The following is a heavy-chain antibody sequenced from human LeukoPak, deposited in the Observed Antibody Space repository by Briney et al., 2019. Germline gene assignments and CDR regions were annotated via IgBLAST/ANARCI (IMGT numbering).Heavy chain of an antibody. CDR3: ARARDYYDSSGYYLHENNYFDY. V-gene: IGHV1-2*02. CDR2: INPNSGGT. D-gene: IGHD3-22*01. CDR1: GYTFTGYY. Sequence: GASVKVSCKASGYTFTGYYMHWVRQAPGQGLEWMGWINPNSGGTNYAQKFQGRVTMTRDTSISTAYMELSSLRSEDTAVYYCARARDYYDSSGYYLHENNYFDYWGQGTLVTVSS. J-gene: IGHJ4*02.